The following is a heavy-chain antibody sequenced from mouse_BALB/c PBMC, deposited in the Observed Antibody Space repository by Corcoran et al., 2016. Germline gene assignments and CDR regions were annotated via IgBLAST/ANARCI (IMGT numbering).Heavy chain of an antibody. Sequence: EVQLQQSGPELVKPGASVKISCKASGYSFTGYYMHWVKQSHVKSLEWIGRINPYNGATSYNQNFKDKASLTVDKSSSTAYMELHSLTSEDSAVYYWARCDYDCFDYWGQGTTLTVSS. CDR1: GYSFTGYY. V-gene: IGHV1-26*01. CDR3: ARCDYDCFDY. J-gene: IGHJ2*01. CDR2: INPYNGAT. D-gene: IGHD2-4*01.